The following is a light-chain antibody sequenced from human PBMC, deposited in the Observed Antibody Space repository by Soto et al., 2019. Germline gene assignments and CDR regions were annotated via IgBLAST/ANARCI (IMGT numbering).Light chain of an antibody. CDR1: SSDVGRYNY. Sequence: QSVLTQPPSASGSPGQSVTISCTGTSSDVGRYNYVSWYQQHPGKVPKLMIYEVTKRPSGVPDRFSGSKSGNTASLTVSGLQAEDEADYYCSSYAGSGGIFGGGTKLTVL. CDR2: EVT. CDR3: SSYAGSGGI. V-gene: IGLV2-8*01. J-gene: IGLJ2*01.